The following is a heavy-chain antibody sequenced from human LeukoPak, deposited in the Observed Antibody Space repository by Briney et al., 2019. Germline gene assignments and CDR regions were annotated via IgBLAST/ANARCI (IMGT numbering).Heavy chain of an antibody. V-gene: IGHV4-39*07. CDR2: IYYSGST. CDR3: ARVREYSSSWYVGLWCYFDY. J-gene: IGHJ4*02. Sequence: SETLSLTCTVSGGSISSGSYYWGWIRQPPGKGLEWIGSIYYSGSTYYNPSLKSRVTISVDTSKNQFSLKLSSMTAADTAVYYCARVREYSSSWYVGLWCYFDYWGQGTLVTVSS. D-gene: IGHD6-13*01. CDR1: GGSISSGSYY.